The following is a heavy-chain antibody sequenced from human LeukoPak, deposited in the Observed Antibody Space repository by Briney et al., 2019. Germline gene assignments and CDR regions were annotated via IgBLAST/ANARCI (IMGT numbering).Heavy chain of an antibody. J-gene: IGHJ4*02. CDR1: GYTFNNYG. D-gene: IGHD4-17*01. V-gene: IGHV1-18*01. CDR2: ISAYNGDK. Sequence: ASVKVSCKPSGYTFNNYGITWVRQAPGQGLEWMGWISAYNGDKNYAQNFQGRVTMTTDTSTRTAYMELSSLRSEDTAVYYCARTDYGDYKLDYWGQGTLVTVSS. CDR3: ARTDYGDYKLDY.